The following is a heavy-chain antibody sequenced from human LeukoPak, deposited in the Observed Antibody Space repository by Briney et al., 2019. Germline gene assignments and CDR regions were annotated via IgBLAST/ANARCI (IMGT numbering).Heavy chain of an antibody. CDR3: TASMVVSTYFDY. CDR1: GFTFSDAW. V-gene: IGHV3-15*04. J-gene: IGHJ4*02. CDR2: IESKTDGETT. Sequence: GGSLRLSCAASGFTFSDAWMNWVRQAPGKGLEWVGRIESKTDGETTENAASVKGRFTISRDDSKNTLYLQMNSLKTEDTAVYYCTASMVVSTYFDYWGQGTLVTVSS. D-gene: IGHD2-15*01.